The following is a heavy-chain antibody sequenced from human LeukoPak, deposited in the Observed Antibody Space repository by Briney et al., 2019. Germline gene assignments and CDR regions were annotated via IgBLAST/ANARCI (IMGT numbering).Heavy chain of an antibody. Sequence: GESLKISCKGSGHSFTTYWIAWVRQMPGKGLEWMGIIYPGDSDTRYSPSFQGQVTISADKSISTAYLQWSSLKASDTAMYYCVRQRDDSYDSSGYYGDWGQGTLVTVSS. J-gene: IGHJ4*02. CDR1: GHSFTTYW. CDR2: IYPGDSDT. CDR3: VRQRDDSYDSSGYYGD. V-gene: IGHV5-51*01. D-gene: IGHD3-22*01.